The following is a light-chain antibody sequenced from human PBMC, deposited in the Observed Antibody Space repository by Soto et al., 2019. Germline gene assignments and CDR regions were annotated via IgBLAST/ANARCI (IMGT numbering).Light chain of an antibody. Sequence: QSALTLPASVSGSPGQSFTISCTGTSSDVGSYNRVSWYQQHPGEAPKLVIYEVSNRPSGVSNRFSGSKSGNTASLTISGLQAEDEADYYCCSFTTSSTYVFGSGTKVTVL. CDR3: CSFTTSSTYV. CDR1: SSDVGSYNR. CDR2: EVS. J-gene: IGLJ1*01. V-gene: IGLV2-14*01.